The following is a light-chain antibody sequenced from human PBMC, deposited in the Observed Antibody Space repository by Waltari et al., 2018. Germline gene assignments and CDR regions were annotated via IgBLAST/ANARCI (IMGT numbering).Light chain of an antibody. CDR2: DAS. Sequence: DIQLTQSPSSLSAAVGDRVTITCRASQSISKALNWYQQKPGRAPKALIFDASSLQSGVPARFTGRGSGTDFTLTISSLQPEDFATYYCQQSYSTPPLTFGGGNKVEIK. CDR1: QSISKA. CDR3: QQSYSTPPLT. J-gene: IGKJ4*01. V-gene: IGKV1-39*01.